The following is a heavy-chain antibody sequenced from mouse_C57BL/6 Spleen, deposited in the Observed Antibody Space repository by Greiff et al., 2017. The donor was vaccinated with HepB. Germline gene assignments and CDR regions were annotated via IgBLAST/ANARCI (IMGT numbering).Heavy chain of an antibody. D-gene: IGHD1-1*01. CDR1: GYTFTGYW. V-gene: IGHV1-9*01. CDR3: ARSGSSYTRYLGV. Sequence: QVQLQQSGAELMKPGASVKLSCKATGYTFTGYWIEWVKQRPGNGLEWIGEILPGSGSTNYNEKFKGKATFTADTSSNKAYMQLSRLTTEDSAIYYLARSGSSYTRYLGVWGTGTTVTVSS. J-gene: IGHJ1*03. CDR2: ILPGSGST.